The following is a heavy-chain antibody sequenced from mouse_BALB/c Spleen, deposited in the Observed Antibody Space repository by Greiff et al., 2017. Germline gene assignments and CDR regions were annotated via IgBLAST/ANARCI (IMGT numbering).Heavy chain of an antibody. CDR2: INSNGGST. CDR1: GFTFSSYG. CDR3: AREVIATDYAMDY. J-gene: IGHJ4*01. Sequence: EVKVVESGGGLVKPGGSLKLSCAASGFTFSSYGMSWVRQTPDKRLELVATINSNGGSTYYPDSVKGRFTISRDNAKNTLYLQMSSLKSEDTAMYYCAREVIATDYAMDYWGQGTSVTVSS. V-gene: IGHV5-6-3*01. D-gene: IGHD1-1*02.